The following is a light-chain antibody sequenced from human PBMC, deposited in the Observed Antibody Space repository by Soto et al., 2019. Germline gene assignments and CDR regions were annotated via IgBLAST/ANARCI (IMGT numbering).Light chain of an antibody. V-gene: IGKV3-20*01. J-gene: IGKJ2*01. CDR3: QQYGSSPPYT. CDR2: SAS. CDR1: QSISSKF. Sequence: EIVLTQSPGTLSFSPGDEATLSCRASQSISSKFLAWYQQKRGQAPRLLIYSASRRATGIPDRFSGGGSGTDFTHAISRLEPEDFAVYYCQQYGSSPPYTFGQGTKLDI.